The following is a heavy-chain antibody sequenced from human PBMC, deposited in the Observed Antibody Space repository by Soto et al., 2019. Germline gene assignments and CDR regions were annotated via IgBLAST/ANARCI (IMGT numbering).Heavy chain of an antibody. Sequence: SSETLSLTCTVSAASFSKYYWTWIRQSPGKGLEWIGYIYFNGNTNYNPSLKRRVTMSIDTSKKQFSLNLSSVTAAGTAVYYCASVTFGGIVLAHWGQGALVTVSS. J-gene: IGHJ4*02. V-gene: IGHV4-59*01. CDR1: AASFSKYY. CDR2: IYFNGNT. D-gene: IGHD3-16*01. CDR3: ASVTFGGIVLAH.